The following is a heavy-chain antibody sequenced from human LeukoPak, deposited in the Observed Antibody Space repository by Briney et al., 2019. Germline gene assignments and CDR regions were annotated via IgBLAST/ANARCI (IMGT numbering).Heavy chain of an antibody. V-gene: IGHV3-66*01. J-gene: IGHJ4*02. CDR1: GFTFSTYA. CDR3: TRSLKYFDY. Sequence: GGSLRLPCAASGFTFSTYAMSWVRQAPGKGLEWVSLIETVGTTYYGDSVQGRFTISRDNSKNTLYLQMNSLRAEDTAVYYCTRSLKYFDYWGQGTLVTVSS. CDR2: IETVGTT.